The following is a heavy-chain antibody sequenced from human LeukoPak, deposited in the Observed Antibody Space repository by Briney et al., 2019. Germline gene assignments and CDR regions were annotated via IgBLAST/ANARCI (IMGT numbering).Heavy chain of an antibody. CDR1: GFTFSHYW. D-gene: IGHD6-13*01. Sequence: PGGSLRLSCAASGFTFSHYWMNWVRQAPGKGLEWVASIKQDGGETYYVDSVKGRFTISRDNAKNSLYLHMNSLRVEDTAVYHCASDGTAPGLYFDSWGQGTLVTVSS. CDR3: ASDGTAPGLYFDS. V-gene: IGHV3-7*01. J-gene: IGHJ4*02. CDR2: IKQDGGET.